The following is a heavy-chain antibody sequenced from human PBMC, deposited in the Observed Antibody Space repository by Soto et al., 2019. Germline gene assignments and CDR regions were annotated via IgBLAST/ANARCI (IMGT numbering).Heavy chain of an antibody. J-gene: IGHJ4*02. CDR2: ISSSSSTI. Sequence: GGSLRLSCAASGFTFSSYSMNWVRQAPGKGLEWVSYISSSSSTIYYADSVKGRFTISRDNAKNSLYLQMNSLRAEDTAVYYCASRAPNTYWGQGTLVTVSS. V-gene: IGHV3-48*01. CDR1: GFTFSSYS. CDR3: ASRAPNTY.